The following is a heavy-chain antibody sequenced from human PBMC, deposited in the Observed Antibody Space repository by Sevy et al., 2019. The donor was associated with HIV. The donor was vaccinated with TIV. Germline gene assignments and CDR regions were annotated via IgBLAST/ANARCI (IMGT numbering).Heavy chain of an antibody. Sequence: GGSLKLSCAASGFTFSIYSMTWVRQAPGKGLEWVSSISSRSSYIYYADSVKGRFTISRDNAKNLLYQHMNSLRAEDTAVYYCGRGGFCSGGSCYRPPDSWGQGTLVTVSS. J-gene: IGHJ4*02. CDR3: GRGGFCSGGSCYRPPDS. D-gene: IGHD2-15*01. CDR1: GFTFSIYS. V-gene: IGHV3-21*01. CDR2: ISSRSSYI.